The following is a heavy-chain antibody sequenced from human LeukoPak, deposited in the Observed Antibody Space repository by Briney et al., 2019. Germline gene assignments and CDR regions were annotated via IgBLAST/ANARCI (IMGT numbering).Heavy chain of an antibody. J-gene: IGHJ6*02. CDR3: ARDSNGAAAGTPYYYYYGMDV. Sequence: SVKVSCKASGGTFSSYAINWVRQAPGRGLEWMGRIIPMLGTVNYAQKFQGRVTIIADKFTSTAYMELSSLRSEDTAMYYCARDSNGAAAGTPYYYYYGMDVWGQGTTVTVSS. CDR2: IIPMLGTV. V-gene: IGHV1-69*04. CDR1: GGTFSSYA. D-gene: IGHD6-13*01.